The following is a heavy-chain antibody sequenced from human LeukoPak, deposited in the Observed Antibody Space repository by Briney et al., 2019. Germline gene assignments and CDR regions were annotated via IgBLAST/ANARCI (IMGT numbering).Heavy chain of an antibody. D-gene: IGHD2-15*01. V-gene: IGHV3-30*04. CDR2: ISNDGSNK. Sequence: GRSLRLSCAASGFTFSSYAMHWVRQAPGKGPEWVAVISNDGSNKYYAESVKGRFTISRDNSKNTLYLQMNSLRAEDTAVYYCAKDEGHCSGGSCYRQDYWGQGTLVTVSS. CDR3: AKDEGHCSGGSCYRQDY. CDR1: GFTFSSYA. J-gene: IGHJ4*02.